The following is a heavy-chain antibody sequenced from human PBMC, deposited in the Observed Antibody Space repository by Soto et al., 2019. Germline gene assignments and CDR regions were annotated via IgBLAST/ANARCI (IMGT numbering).Heavy chain of an antibody. CDR1: GGTFSSYA. CDR3: ARDNIAGLELFPAHQLRAYYYYGMDV. Sequence: SVKVSCKASGGTFSSYAISWVRQAPGQGLEWMGGIIPIFGTANYAQKFQGRVTITADESTSTAYMELSSLRSEDTAVYYCARDNIAGLELFPAHQLRAYYYYGMDVWGQGTTVTVSS. J-gene: IGHJ6*02. V-gene: IGHV1-69*13. CDR2: IIPIFGTA. D-gene: IGHD1-7*01.